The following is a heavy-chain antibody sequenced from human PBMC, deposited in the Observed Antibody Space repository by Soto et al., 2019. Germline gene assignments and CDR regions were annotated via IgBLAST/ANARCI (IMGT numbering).Heavy chain of an antibody. CDR3: AREGGSRWPLYYMAV. CDR1: GGSISSYY. CDR2: IYYSGST. V-gene: IGHV4-59*01. Sequence: PSETLSLTCTVSGGSISSYYWSWIRQPPGKGLEWIGYIYYSGSTNYNPSLKSRVTISVDTSKNQFSLKLSSVTAADTAVYYCAREGGSRWPLYYMAVWGKGTTVTVSS. D-gene: IGHD6-13*01. J-gene: IGHJ6*03.